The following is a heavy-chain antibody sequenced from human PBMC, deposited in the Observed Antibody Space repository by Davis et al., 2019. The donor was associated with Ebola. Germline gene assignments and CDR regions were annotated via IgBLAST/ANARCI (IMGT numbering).Heavy chain of an antibody. CDR2: IIPILGIA. CDR1: GGTFSSYA. Sequence: SVKVSCKASGGTFSSYAISWVRQAPGQGLEWMGRIIPILGIANYAQKFQGRVTITADESTSTAYMELSSLRSEDTAVYYCASIAAAFANWFDPWGQGTLVTVSS. J-gene: IGHJ5*02. V-gene: IGHV1-69*04. D-gene: IGHD6-13*01. CDR3: ASIAAAFANWFDP.